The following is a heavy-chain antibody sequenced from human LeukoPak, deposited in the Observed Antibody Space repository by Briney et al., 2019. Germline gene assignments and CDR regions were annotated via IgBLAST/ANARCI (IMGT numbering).Heavy chain of an antibody. CDR1: GGSISSSSYY. V-gene: IGHV4-39*01. CDR2: IYYSGST. D-gene: IGHD2-15*01. CDR3: ARHGGYCSGGSCYGEYYFDY. J-gene: IGHJ4*02. Sequence: SETLSLTCTVSGGSISSSSYYWGWIRQPPGKGLEWIGSIYYSGSTYYNPSLKSRVTISVDTSKNQFSLKLSSVTAAYTAVYYCARHGGYCSGGSCYGEYYFDYWGQGTLVTVSS.